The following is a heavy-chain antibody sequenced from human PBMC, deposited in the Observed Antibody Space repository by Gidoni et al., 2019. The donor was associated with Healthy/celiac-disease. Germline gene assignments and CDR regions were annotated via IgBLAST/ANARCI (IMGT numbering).Heavy chain of an antibody. CDR1: GGTFSSYA. CDR2: IIPIFGTA. V-gene: IGHV1-69*01. CDR3: ARDRKNYYDSSGYYQVFDY. J-gene: IGHJ4*02. Sequence: QVQLVQSGAEVKKPGSSVKVSCTASGGTFSSYAISWVRQAPGQGLEWMGGIIPIFGTANYAQKCQGRVTITADESTSTADMELSSLRSEDTAVYYCARDRKNYYDSSGYYQVFDYWGQGTLVTVSS. D-gene: IGHD3-22*01.